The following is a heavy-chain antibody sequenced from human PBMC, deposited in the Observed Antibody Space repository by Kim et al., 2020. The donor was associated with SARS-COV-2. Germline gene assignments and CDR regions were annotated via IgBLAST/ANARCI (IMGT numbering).Heavy chain of an antibody. CDR2: ISYDGSNK. CDR3: VRGGGSYLQGEIFDY. D-gene: IGHD1-26*01. CDR1: GFTFSSYA. Sequence: GGSLRLSCAASGFTFSSYAMHWVRQAPGKGLEWVAVISYDGSNKYYADSVKGRFTISRDNSKNTLYLQMNSLRAEDTAVYYCVRGGGSYLQGEIFDYWGQGTLVTVSS. J-gene: IGHJ4*02. V-gene: IGHV3-30*04.